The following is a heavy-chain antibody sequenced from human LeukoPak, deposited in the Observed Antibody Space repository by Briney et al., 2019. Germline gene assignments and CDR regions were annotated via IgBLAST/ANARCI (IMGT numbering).Heavy chain of an antibody. D-gene: IGHD1-26*01. CDR2: VYYTGTT. CDR1: GGSISSTNYY. CDR3: ARGGGSYMYYFDY. Sequence: SETLSLTCNVSGGSISSTNYYWGWTRQAPGKGLEWLGNVYYTGTTYYNPSLKSRLTISVDTSKNQFSLKLSSVTAADTAVYYCARGGGSYMYYFDYWGQGTLVTVSS. V-gene: IGHV4-39*07. J-gene: IGHJ4*02.